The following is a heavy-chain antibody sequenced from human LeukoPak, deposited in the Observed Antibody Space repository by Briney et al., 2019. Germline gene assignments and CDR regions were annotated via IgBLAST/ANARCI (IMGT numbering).Heavy chain of an antibody. V-gene: IGHV3-30*18. CDR1: GFTFSSYG. Sequence: PGGSLRLSCAASGFTFSSYGMHWVRQAPGKGLEWVAVISYDGSNKYYADSVKGRFTIYRDNSKNTLYLQMNSLRAEDTAVYYCAKDGRMMTTSYFDYWGQGSLVSVSS. D-gene: IGHD4-11*01. CDR2: ISYDGSNK. CDR3: AKDGRMMTTSYFDY. J-gene: IGHJ4*02.